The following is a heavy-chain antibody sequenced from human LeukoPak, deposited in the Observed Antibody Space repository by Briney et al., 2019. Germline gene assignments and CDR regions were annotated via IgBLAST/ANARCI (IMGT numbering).Heavy chain of an antibody. CDR1: GYTLTELS. CDR3: ATSYYYDSSGYSPPLDY. D-gene: IGHD3-22*01. J-gene: IGHJ4*02. V-gene: IGHV1-24*01. CDR2: FDPEDGET. Sequence: ASVKVSCKASGYTLTELSMHWVRQAPGKGLEWMGGFDPEDGETIYAQKFQGRVTMTEDTSTDTAYMELSSLRSEDTAVYYCATSYYYDSSGYSPPLDYWGQGTLVTVSS.